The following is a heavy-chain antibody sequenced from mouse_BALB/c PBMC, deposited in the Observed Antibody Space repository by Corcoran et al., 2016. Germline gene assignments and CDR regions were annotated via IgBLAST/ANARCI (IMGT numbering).Heavy chain of an antibody. Sequence: QIQLVQSGPELNNPGETVKISCKASGYTFTNYGMHWVKQAPGKGLKWMGWINTYTGEPTYADDFKGRFAFSLETSASTAYLQINNLKNEDMATYFCARSYGSSYGAMDYWGQGTSVTVSS. D-gene: IGHD1-1*01. CDR3: ARSYGSSYGAMDY. CDR1: GYTFTNYG. V-gene: IGHV9-1*02. CDR2: INTYTGEP. J-gene: IGHJ4*01.